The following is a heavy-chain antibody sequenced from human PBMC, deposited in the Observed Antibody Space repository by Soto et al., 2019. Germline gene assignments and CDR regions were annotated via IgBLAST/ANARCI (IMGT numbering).Heavy chain of an antibody. V-gene: IGHV1-69*13. Sequence: SVKVSCKASGGTFSSYAISWVRQAPGQGLEWMGGIIPIFGTANYAQKFQGRVTITADESTSTAYMELSSLRSEDTAVYYCARDGGLDYGDYVNDYWGQGTLVTGSS. CDR1: GGTFSSYA. CDR2: IIPIFGTA. CDR3: ARDGGLDYGDYVNDY. J-gene: IGHJ4*02. D-gene: IGHD4-17*01.